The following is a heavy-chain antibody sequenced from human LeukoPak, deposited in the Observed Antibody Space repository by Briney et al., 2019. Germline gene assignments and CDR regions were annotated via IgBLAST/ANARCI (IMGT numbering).Heavy chain of an antibody. J-gene: IGHJ4*02. D-gene: IGHD1-26*01. CDR3: ARAPLSGNSYSGSYYPDY. V-gene: IGHV3-21*01. Sequence: GGSLRLSCVAFGFTFSSYTMKWVRQAPGKGLEWVSSISSSSSHMYYVDSVKGRFTISRDNAKNSLYLQMNSLRAEDTAVYYCARAPLSGNSYSGSYYPDYWGQGTLVTVSS. CDR2: ISSSSSHM. CDR1: GFTFSSYT.